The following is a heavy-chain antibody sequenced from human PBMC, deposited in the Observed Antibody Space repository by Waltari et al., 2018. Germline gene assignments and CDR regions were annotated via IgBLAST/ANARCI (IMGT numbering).Heavy chain of an antibody. CDR2: IYRGGTT. CDR3: TTEFIPNWFET. CDR1: GLSVSDNY. J-gene: IGHJ5*02. V-gene: IGHV3-53*01. Sequence: EVHLVESGGGLIQTGGYLRLSCAAAGLSVSDNYLSWVRQDPGKGLEWVSAIYRGGTTYYGDSVKGRFTLSRGNSKNTLDLQMHSLRIEDTAVYYCTTEFIPNWFETWGPGTLVTVSS. D-gene: IGHD2-21*01.